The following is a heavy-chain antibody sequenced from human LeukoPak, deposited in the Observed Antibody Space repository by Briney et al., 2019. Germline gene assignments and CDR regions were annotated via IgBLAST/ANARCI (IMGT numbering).Heavy chain of an antibody. CDR3: ARPLEAARGYFDY. D-gene: IGHD6-6*01. V-gene: IGHV3-11*03. Sequence: GGSLRLSCAASGFTFSDYYMSWIRQAPGKGLEWVSYISSSSSYTNYADSVKGRFTISRDNAKNSLYLQMNSLRAEDTAVFYGARPLEAARGYFDYWGQGTLVTVSS. CDR2: ISSSSSYT. CDR1: GFTFSDYY. J-gene: IGHJ4*02.